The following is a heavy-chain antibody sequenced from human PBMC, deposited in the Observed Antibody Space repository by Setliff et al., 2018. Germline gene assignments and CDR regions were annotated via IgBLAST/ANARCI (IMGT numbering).Heavy chain of an antibody. CDR3: ARGHKQLGLDY. D-gene: IGHD6-13*01. J-gene: IGHJ4*02. V-gene: IGHV4-4*02. CDR2: IYHSGST. Sequence: SETLSLTCAVSGGSISSSNWWSWVRQPPGKGLERIGEIYHSGSTNYNPSLESRVTISVDKSKNQFSLKLSSVTAADTAVYYCARGHKQLGLDYWGQGTLVTVSS. CDR1: GGSISSSNW.